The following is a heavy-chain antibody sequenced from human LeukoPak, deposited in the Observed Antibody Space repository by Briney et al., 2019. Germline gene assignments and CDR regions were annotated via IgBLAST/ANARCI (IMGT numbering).Heavy chain of an antibody. J-gene: IGHJ4*02. CDR1: GGSFSGYY. CDR3: ARVLGYYYGPGSYGYFDY. Sequence: SETLSLTCAVYGGSFSGYYWSWIRQPPGKGLEWIGEINHSGSTNYNPSLKSRVTISVVTSKNQFSLKLSSVTAADTAVYYCARVLGYYYGPGSYGYFDYWGQGTLVTVSS. CDR2: INHSGST. V-gene: IGHV4-34*01. D-gene: IGHD3-10*01.